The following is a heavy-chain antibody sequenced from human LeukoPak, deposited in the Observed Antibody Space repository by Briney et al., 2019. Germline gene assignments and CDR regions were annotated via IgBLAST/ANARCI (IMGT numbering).Heavy chain of an antibody. D-gene: IGHD3-10*01. CDR2: INHSGST. CDR1: GGSFSGYY. CDR3: ARDLARNYYGSGSYYYDAFDI. Sequence: SETLSLTCAVYGGSFSGYYWSWIRQPPGKGLEWIGEINHSGSTNYNPSLKSRVTISVDTSKNQFSLKLSSVTAAGTAVYYCARDLARNYYGSGSYYYDAFDIWGQGTMVTVSS. V-gene: IGHV4-34*01. J-gene: IGHJ3*02.